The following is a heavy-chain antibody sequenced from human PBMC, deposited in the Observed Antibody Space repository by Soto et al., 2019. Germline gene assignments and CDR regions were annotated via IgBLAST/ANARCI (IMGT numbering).Heavy chain of an antibody. CDR2: ISFDGTKK. D-gene: IGHD6-25*01. V-gene: IGHV3-30-3*01. CDR1: GFTFNIYA. Sequence: PGGSLRLSCAASGFTFNIYALHWVRQAPGKGLEWVAVISFDGTKKYYSDSVKGRFTISRDNLKNTLYLQMNNLRVEDAALYFCAREDEYGYRYIKYGLDVWGQGTTVTVSS. J-gene: IGHJ6*02. CDR3: AREDEYGYRYIKYGLDV.